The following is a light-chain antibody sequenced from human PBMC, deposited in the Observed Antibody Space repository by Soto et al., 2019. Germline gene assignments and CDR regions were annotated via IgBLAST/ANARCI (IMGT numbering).Light chain of an antibody. V-gene: IGKV1-5*01. Sequence: DIQMTQSPSTLSASVGDRVTITCRASQRISSWLAWYQQKPGEAPKLLIYDATSLASGVPSRFSGSGSGTEFTLTISSLQPDDFATYYCQQYNSYSVTFGKGTKVAIK. CDR1: QRISSW. CDR2: DAT. J-gene: IGKJ1*01. CDR3: QQYNSYSVT.